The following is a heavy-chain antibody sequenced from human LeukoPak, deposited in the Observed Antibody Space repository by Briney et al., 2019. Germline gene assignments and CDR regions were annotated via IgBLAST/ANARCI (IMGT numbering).Heavy chain of an antibody. CDR3: ARGENYDILTGYLFDY. CDR1: GGSISSGDYY. Sequence: PSETLSLTGTVSGGSISSGDYYWSWIRQPPGKGLEWIGYIYYSGSTYYNPSLKSRVTISVDTSKNQFSLKLSSVTAADTAVYYCARGENYDILTGYLFDYWGQGTLVTVSS. J-gene: IGHJ4*02. CDR2: IYYSGST. D-gene: IGHD3-9*01. V-gene: IGHV4-30-4*01.